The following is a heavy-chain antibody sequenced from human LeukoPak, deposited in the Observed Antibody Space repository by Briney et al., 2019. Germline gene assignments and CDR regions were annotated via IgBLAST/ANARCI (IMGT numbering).Heavy chain of an antibody. D-gene: IGHD4-17*01. Sequence: ASVKVSCKASGYTFTSYYIHWVRQAPGQGLEWMGWINTNTGNPTYAQGFTGRFVFSLDTSVSTAYLQISSLKAEDTAVYYCASGGPVTNFDYWGQGTLVTVSS. V-gene: IGHV7-4-1*02. CDR2: INTNTGNP. CDR3: ASGGPVTNFDY. CDR1: GYTFTSYY. J-gene: IGHJ4*02.